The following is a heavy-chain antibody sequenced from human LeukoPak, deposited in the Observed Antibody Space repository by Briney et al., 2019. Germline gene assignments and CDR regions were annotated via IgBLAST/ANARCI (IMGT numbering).Heavy chain of an antibody. CDR3: ARVWRGNSSGYNWFDP. J-gene: IGHJ5*02. D-gene: IGHD3-22*01. CDR2: ISAYNGNT. CDR1: GYTFTSYG. V-gene: IGHV1-18*01. Sequence: ASVKVSCKASGYTFTSYGISWVRQAPGQGLEWMGWISAYNGNTNYAQKLQGRVTMTTDTSTSTAYMELRSLRSDDTAVYYCARVWRGNSSGYNWFDPWGQGTLVTVSS.